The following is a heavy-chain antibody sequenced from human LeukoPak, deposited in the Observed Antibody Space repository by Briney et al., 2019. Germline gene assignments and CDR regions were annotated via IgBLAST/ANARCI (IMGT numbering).Heavy chain of an antibody. Sequence: PGGSLRLSCAASGFSFSSFDIHWLRQPTGQGLEWFSTIGTASDTYYPGSVEGRFTLSRDNAKNSLYLQMNSLTAGDTAVYYCARGPPRGKYYYMDVWGKGTTVTVSS. V-gene: IGHV3-13*01. CDR1: GFSFSSFD. J-gene: IGHJ6*03. CDR3: ARGPPRGKYYYMDV. D-gene: IGHD1-1*01. CDR2: IGTASDT.